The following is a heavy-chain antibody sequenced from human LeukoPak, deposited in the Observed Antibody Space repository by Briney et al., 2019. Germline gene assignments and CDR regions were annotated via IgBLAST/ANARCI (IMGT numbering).Heavy chain of an antibody. CDR1: GGTFSSYA. D-gene: IGHD3-22*01. V-gene: IGHV1-69*13. CDR2: IIPIFGTA. Sequence: PLASVKVSCKASGGTFSSYAISWVRQAPGQGLEWMGGIIPIFGTANYAQKFQGRVTITADESTSTAYMELSSLRSEDTAVYYCASGPYYDSSRYFDYWGQGTLVTVSS. CDR3: ASGPYYDSSRYFDY. J-gene: IGHJ4*02.